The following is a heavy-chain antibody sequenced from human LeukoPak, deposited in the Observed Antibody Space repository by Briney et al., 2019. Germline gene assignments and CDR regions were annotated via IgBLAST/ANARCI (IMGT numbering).Heavy chain of an antibody. Sequence: SQTLSLTCTVAGGSISSGDYYWSWIRQPPGKGLEWIWYIYYSGSTYYNTSLKSRVTISVDTSKNQFSLKLSSVTAADTAVYYCAREGYGSGSYPNWFDPWGQGTLVTVSS. CDR1: GGSISSGDYY. V-gene: IGHV4-30-4*01. J-gene: IGHJ5*02. CDR2: IYYSGST. CDR3: AREGYGSGSYPNWFDP. D-gene: IGHD3-10*01.